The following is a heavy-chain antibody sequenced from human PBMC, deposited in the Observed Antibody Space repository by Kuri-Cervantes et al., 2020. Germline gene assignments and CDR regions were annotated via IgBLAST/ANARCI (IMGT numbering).Heavy chain of an antibody. CDR1: GFTFSSYA. Sequence: LSLTCAASGFTFSSYAMHWVRQAPGKGLEWVAVISYDGSNKYYADSVKGRFTISRDNSKNTLYLQMNSLRAEDTAVYYCAKDRGSAYYDFWSGSPRYYFDYWGQGTLVTVSS. CDR3: AKDRGSAYYDFWSGSPRYYFDY. V-gene: IGHV3-30-3*01. J-gene: IGHJ4*02. CDR2: ISYDGSNK. D-gene: IGHD3-3*01.